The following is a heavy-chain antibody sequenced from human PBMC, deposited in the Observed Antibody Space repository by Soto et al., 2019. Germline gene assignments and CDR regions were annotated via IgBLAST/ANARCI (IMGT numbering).Heavy chain of an antibody. V-gene: IGHV4-34*01. CDR2: INHSGST. D-gene: IGHD6-13*01. CDR1: GGSFSGYY. CDR3: ARDRIAARGWFDP. Sequence: NPSETLSLTCAVYGGSFSGYYWSWIRQPPGKGLEWIGEINHSGSTNYNPSLKSRVTISVDTSKNQFSLKLSSVTAADTAVYYCARDRIAARGWFDPWGQGTLVTVSS. J-gene: IGHJ5*02.